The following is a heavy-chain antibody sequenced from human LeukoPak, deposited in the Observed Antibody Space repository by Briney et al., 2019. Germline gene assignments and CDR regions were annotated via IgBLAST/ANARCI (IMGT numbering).Heavy chain of an antibody. CDR2: INPRTGGT. V-gene: IGHV1-2*02. J-gene: IGHJ4*02. D-gene: IGHD6-19*01. Sequence: ASVKVSCKASGYTFTGYYMHWVRQAPGQGLEWMGWINPRTGGTKYAQKFQGRVTMTRDTSISTAYIELSRLRYDDTAVYYCARDVGYSNGWPENFDSWGQGTLVTVSS. CDR3: ARDVGYSNGWPENFDS. CDR1: GYTFTGYY.